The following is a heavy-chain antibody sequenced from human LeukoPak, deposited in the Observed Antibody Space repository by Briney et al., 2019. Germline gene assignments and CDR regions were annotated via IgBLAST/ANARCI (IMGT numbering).Heavy chain of an antibody. CDR3: ARKEGNHGIRNFWSGYLFDY. J-gene: IGHJ4*02. D-gene: IGHD3-3*01. CDR2: ISYDGSNK. V-gene: IGHV3-30-3*01. Sequence: GGSLRLSRAASGFTFSSYAMHWVRQAPGKGLEWVAVISYDGSNKYYADSVKGRFTISRDNSKNSLYLQMNSLRAEDTAVYYCARKEGNHGIRNFWSGYLFDYWGQGTLVTVSS. CDR1: GFTFSSYA.